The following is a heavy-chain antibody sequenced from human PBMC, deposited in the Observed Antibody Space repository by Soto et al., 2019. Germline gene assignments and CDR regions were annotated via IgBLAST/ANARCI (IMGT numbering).Heavy chain of an antibody. CDR1: GFTFSSYS. CDR2: ISSSSYI. D-gene: IGHD2-2*02. J-gene: IGHJ6*02. V-gene: IGHV3-21*01. Sequence: GGSLRLSCAASGFTFSSYSMNWVRQAPGKGLEWVSSISSSSYIYYADSVKGRFTISRDNAKNSLYLQMNSLRAEDTAVYYCARAQGVVPAAISSRYYYYGMDVWGQGTTVTVSS. CDR3: ARAQGVVPAAISSRYYYYGMDV.